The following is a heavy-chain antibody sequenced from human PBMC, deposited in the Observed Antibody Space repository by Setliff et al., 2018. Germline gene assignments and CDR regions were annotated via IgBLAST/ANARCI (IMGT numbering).Heavy chain of an antibody. CDR3: ARDGGGDSDAFDI. Sequence: RASVKVSCKTSGYPFTDYYIHWVRQAPGQGLEWMGRINPNSGATNFAQKFQGRVTMTRDTSISTAYMDLSRLRSDDTAVYYCARDGGGDSDAFDIWGQGTMVTVSS. D-gene: IGHD3-16*01. CDR1: GYPFTDYY. CDR2: INPNSGAT. V-gene: IGHV1-2*06. J-gene: IGHJ3*02.